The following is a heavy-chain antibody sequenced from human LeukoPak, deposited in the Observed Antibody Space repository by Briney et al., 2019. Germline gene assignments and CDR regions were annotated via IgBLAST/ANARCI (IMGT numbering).Heavy chain of an antibody. CDR1: GVSISNYY. J-gene: IGHJ6*02. CDR3: ARSVVWFGELLNYGMDV. V-gene: IGHV4-59*08. D-gene: IGHD3-10*01. CDR2: VHSTGHT. Sequence: SETLSLTCTVSGVSISNYYWTWIRQPPGKGQEWVGYVHSTGHTNSNPSLKSRVTISLDASKNQFSLKLTSVTAADTAVYYCARSVVWFGELLNYGMDVWGQGTTVTVSS.